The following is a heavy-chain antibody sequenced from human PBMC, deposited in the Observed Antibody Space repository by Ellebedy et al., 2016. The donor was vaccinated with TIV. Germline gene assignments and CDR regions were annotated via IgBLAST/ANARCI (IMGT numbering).Heavy chain of an antibody. CDR3: AKEKDHAKPYDY. J-gene: IGHJ4*02. Sequence: GGSLRLXCATSGFTFSGSWMSWVRQAPGKGLEWVANIKQDGGETNYVDSVKGRFTISRDNARNSLFLQMNSLTVEDTAIYYCAKEKDHAKPYDYWGQGTLVTVSS. D-gene: IGHD2-15*01. V-gene: IGHV3-7*03. CDR1: GFTFSGSW. CDR2: IKQDGGET.